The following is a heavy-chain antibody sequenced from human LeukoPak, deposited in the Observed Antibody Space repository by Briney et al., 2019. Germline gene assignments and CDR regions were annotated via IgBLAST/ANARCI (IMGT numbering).Heavy chain of an antibody. CDR2: IYYSGST. D-gene: IGHD3-10*01. V-gene: IGHV4-59*01. J-gene: IGHJ5*02. CDR1: GGSISSYY. CDR3: ARSPTRIMVRGVIITGWFDP. Sequence: SETLSLTCSVSGGSISSYYWSWIRQPPGKGLEWIGYIYYSGSTNYNPSLKSRVTISVDTSKNQFSLKLSSVTAADTAVYYCARSPTRIMVRGVIITGWFDPWGQGTLVTVSS.